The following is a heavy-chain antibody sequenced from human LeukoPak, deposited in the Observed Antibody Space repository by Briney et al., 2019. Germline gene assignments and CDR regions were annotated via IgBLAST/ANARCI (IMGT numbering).Heavy chain of an antibody. CDR2: IYYSGST. J-gene: IGHJ3*02. D-gene: IGHD3-22*01. CDR1: GGSISSSSYY. Sequence: PSGTLSLTCTVSGGSISSSSYYWGWIRQPPGKGLEWIGSIYYSGSTYYNPSLKSRVSISVDTSKNQFSLKLRSVTAADTAVYYCARYDSSGYLPDAFDIWGQGTMVTVSS. V-gene: IGHV4-39*01. CDR3: ARYDSSGYLPDAFDI.